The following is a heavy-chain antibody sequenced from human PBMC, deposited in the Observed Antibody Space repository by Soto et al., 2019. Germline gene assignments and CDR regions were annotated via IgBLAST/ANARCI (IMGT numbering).Heavy chain of an antibody. CDR3: AKRQQLVSLGYYYGMDV. J-gene: IGHJ6*02. CDR1: GFTFSSYA. CDR2: ISGSGGST. Sequence: EVQLLESGGGLVQPGGSLRLYCAASGFTFSSYAMSWVRQAPGKGLEWVSAISGSGGSTYYADSVKGRFTIAKDNSKNTLYLQMNSLSDEDTAVYYCAKRQQLVSLGYYYGMDVWGQGTTVTVSS. D-gene: IGHD6-13*01. V-gene: IGHV3-23*01.